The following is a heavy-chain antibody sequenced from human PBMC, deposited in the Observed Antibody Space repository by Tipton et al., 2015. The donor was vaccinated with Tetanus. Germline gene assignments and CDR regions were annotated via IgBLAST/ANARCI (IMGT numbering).Heavy chain of an antibody. CDR2: IYPGDSDT. CDR3: ARRRSAVLSGGYHWYFDL. CDR1: GYSFGIYW. J-gene: IGHJ2*01. D-gene: IGHD2-15*01. Sequence: QLVQSGAEVKKPGESLKISCKGSGYSFGIYWLAWVRQMPGKGLEWMGIIYPGDSDTRYSPSFEGQVTISVDKSIATAYLQWSRLKASDTAMYYCARRRSAVLSGGYHWYFDLWGRGTLITVSS. V-gene: IGHV5-51*01.